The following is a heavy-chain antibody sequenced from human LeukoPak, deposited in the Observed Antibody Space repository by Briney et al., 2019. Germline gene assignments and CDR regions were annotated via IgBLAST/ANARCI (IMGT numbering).Heavy chain of an antibody. J-gene: IGHJ4*02. CDR3: ARGGYGPFDY. CDR2: INHSGST. D-gene: IGHD6-13*01. V-gene: IGHV4-34*01. Sequence: SETLSLTCAVYGGSFSGYYWSWIRQPPGKGLEWIGEINHSGSTNYNPSLKSRVTISVDTSKNQFSLKLTSVTAADTAVYYCARGGYGPFDYWGQGTLVTVSS. CDR1: GGSFSGYY.